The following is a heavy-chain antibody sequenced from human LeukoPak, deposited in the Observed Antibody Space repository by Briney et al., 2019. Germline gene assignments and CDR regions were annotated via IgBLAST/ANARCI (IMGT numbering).Heavy chain of an antibody. CDR2: ISAYNGNT. CDR1: GYTFTSYG. D-gene: IGHD3-22*01. Sequence: ASVKVSCKASGYTFTSYGISWVRQAPGQGLEWMGWISAYNGNTNYAQKLQGRVTMTTDTSTSTAYMELRSPRSDDTAVYYCARGTSRDYYDSSGYYYEDWFDPWGQGTLVTVSS. CDR3: ARGTSRDYYDSSGYYYEDWFDP. J-gene: IGHJ5*02. V-gene: IGHV1-18*01.